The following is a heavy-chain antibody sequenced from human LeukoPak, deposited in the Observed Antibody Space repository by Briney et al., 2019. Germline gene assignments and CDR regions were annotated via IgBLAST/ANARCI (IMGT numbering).Heavy chain of an antibody. D-gene: IGHD3-9*01. CDR2: ISSSSSYI. J-gene: IGHJ5*02. CDR3: TRVGHLDEGIHH. CDR1: GFTFSSYS. Sequence: GGSLRLSCAASGFTFSSYSMNWVRQAPGKGLEGVSSISSSSSYIYYADSVKGRFTISRDNAKNSLYLQMNRRRAEDTAIHYCTRVGHLDEGIHHWGQGTLVPVSS. V-gene: IGHV3-21*06.